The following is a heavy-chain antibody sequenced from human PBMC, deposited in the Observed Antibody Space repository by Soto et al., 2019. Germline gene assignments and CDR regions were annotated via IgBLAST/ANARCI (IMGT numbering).Heavy chain of an antibody. V-gene: IGHV1-18*01. J-gene: IGHJ5*02. D-gene: IGHD2-2*01. CDR2: ISAYNGNT. CDR3: ARVGYCSSTSCPKSKGNWFDP. Sequence: ASVKVSCKASGYTFTSYGISWVRQAPGQGLEWMGWISAYNGNTNYAQKLQGRVTMTTDTSTSTAYMELRSLRSDDTAVYYCARVGYCSSTSCPKSKGNWFDPWGQGTLVTVSS. CDR1: GYTFTSYG.